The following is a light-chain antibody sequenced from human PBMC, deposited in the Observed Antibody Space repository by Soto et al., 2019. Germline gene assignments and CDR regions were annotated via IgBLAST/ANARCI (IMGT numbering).Light chain of an antibody. Sequence: QSVLTQPPSVSAAPGQKVTISCSGSSSNIGNNYVSWYQQLPGTAPKLLIYDNNKRPSGIPDRFSGSKSGTSATLGITGLQTGDEADYYCAAWDDNSSTYVYGSGTKVTV. CDR1: SSNIGNNY. J-gene: IGLJ6*01. CDR2: DNN. V-gene: IGLV1-51*01. CDR3: AAWDDNSSTYV.